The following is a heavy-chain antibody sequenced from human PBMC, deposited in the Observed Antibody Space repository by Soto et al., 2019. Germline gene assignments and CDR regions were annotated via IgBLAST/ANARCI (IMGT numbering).Heavy chain of an antibody. CDR1: GGSFSGYY. V-gene: IGHV4-34*01. Sequence: SETLSLTCAVYGGSFSGYYWSWIRQPPGKGLEWIGEINHSGSTNYNPSPKSRVTISVDTSKNQFSLKLSSVTAADTAVYYCARAAVLMVYATNWFDPWGQGTLVTVSS. CDR2: INHSGST. J-gene: IGHJ5*02. D-gene: IGHD2-8*01. CDR3: ARAAVLMVYATNWFDP.